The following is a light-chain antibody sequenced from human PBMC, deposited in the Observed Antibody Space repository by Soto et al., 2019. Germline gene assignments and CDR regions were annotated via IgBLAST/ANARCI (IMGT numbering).Light chain of an antibody. CDR1: ISDVGGYNT. CDR3: SSYASNRPYV. V-gene: IGLV2-14*01. J-gene: IGLJ1*01. CDR2: EVS. Sequence: QSALTQPASVSGSPGQSITISSTGTISDVGGYNTVSWYQQHPGKAPKLMIYEVSSRPSGISNRFSGSKSGNTASLTISGLQAEDEADYYCSSYASNRPYVFGTGTKVTVL.